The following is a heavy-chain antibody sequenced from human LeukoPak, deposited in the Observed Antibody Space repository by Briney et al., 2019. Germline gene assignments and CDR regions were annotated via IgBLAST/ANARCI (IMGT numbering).Heavy chain of an antibody. CDR3: AKDPPARIAAAAAGDY. V-gene: IGHV3-23*01. CDR2: ISGSGGST. D-gene: IGHD6-13*01. CDR1: GFTFSSYA. J-gene: IGHJ4*02. Sequence: GGSLRLSCAASGFTFSSYAMSWVRQAPGKGLEWVSAISGSGGSTYYADPVKGRFTISRDNSKNTLYLQMNSLRAEDTAVYYCAKDPPARIAAAAAGDYWGQGTLVTVSS.